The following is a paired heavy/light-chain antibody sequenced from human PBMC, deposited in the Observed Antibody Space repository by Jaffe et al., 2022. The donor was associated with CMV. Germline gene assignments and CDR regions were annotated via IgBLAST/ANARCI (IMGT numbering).Light chain of an antibody. Sequence: SYALTQPPSVSVAPGKTARITCGGNDIGSKSVHWYQQKPGQAPVLVIYSDNDRPSGIPERVSGSNSGNTATLSISRVEAGDEADYYCQVWDSSTDHYVFGTGTKVTVL. J-gene: IGLJ1*01. CDR2: SDN. CDR1: DIGSKS. V-gene: IGLV3-21*04. CDR3: QVWDSSTDHYV.
Heavy chain of an antibody. CDR2: IDSDGYTT. D-gene: IGHD4-17*01. J-gene: IGHJ4*02. V-gene: IGHV3-74*01. CDR3: ARDPFDHGDPYYFDF. Sequence: EVQLVESGGGLVQPGGSLRLSCAASGFTFSSYWMHWVRQVPGKGLVWVSRIDSDGYTTTYVDSVKGRFTISRDNTDNTLFLHMSSLRPEDTAVYYCARDPFDHGDPYYFDFWGQGTLVTVSS. CDR1: GFTFSSYW.